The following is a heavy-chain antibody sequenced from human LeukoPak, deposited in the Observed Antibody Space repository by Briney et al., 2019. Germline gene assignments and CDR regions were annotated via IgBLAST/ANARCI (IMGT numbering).Heavy chain of an antibody. CDR2: IRAGGGST. D-gene: IGHD6-13*01. CDR3: AKDAAGPEY. J-gene: IGHJ4*02. Sequence: GESLRLSCAVSGLTFSDYSMAWVRQAPGKGLFWVSGIRAGGGSTYYADSVKGRFTISRDNSRNTLYLQMNSLSAEDTAVYYCAKDAAGPEYWGQGTLVAVSS. CDR1: GLTFSDYS. V-gene: IGHV3-23*01.